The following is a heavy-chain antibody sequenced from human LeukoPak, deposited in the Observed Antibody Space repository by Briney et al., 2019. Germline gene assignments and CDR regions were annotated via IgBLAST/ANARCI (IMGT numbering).Heavy chain of an antibody. D-gene: IGHD2-15*01. CDR2: ISGSGGST. CDR1: GFTFSSYA. CDR3: AKTPRYCSGGSCYGGYFDY. V-gene: IGHV3-23*01. J-gene: IGHJ4*02. Sequence: PGGSLRLSCAASGFTFSSYAISWVRQAPGKGLEWVSAISGSGGSTYYADSVKGRFTISRDNSKNTLYVQMNSLRAEDTAVYYCAKTPRYCSGGSCYGGYFDYWAREPWSPSPQ.